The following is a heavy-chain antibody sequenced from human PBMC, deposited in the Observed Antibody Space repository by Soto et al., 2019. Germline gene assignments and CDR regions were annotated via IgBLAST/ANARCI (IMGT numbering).Heavy chain of an antibody. V-gene: IGHV3-30-3*01. D-gene: IGHD3-9*01. J-gene: IGHJ4*02. Sequence: GGSLILSCAASGFTFSDYALHWVRQAPGKGLEWVTVISSDGSNRYYADSVKGRFTISRDNSKNTLYLHMNSLRVEDTAIYICAHLAGLAHTDDFWGQGTPVTVSS. CDR2: ISSDGSNR. CDR1: GFTFSDYA. CDR3: AHLAGLAHTDDF.